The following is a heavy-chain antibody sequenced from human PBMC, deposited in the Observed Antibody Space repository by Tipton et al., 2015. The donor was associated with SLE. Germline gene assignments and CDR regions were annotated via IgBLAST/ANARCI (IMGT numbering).Heavy chain of an antibody. CDR3: ARDRGNTVVYY. Sequence: TLSLTCTVSGASVSNYYWSWVRPPAGQGLEWIGRIYISGSGSINYNPSLKSRVTMSVDTSKNQVSLKLNSVTAADAAVYYCARDRGNTVVYYWGQGTLVTVSS. J-gene: IGHJ4*02. CDR2: IYISGSGSI. V-gene: IGHV4-4*07. CDR1: GASVSNYY. D-gene: IGHD4-23*01.